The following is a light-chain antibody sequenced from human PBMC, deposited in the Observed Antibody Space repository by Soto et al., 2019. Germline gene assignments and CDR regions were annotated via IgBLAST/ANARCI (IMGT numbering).Light chain of an antibody. CDR1: QSVLYSSNNQNY. CDR3: QQYYGTPFT. Sequence: DIVMTQSPDSLAVSLGERATINCKSSQSVLYSSNNQNYLAWYQQKPGQPPKLLIYWASTRESRVPDRFSGSGSGTDFTLTISSLQAEDVAIYYCQQYYGTPFTFGGGTRVEIK. J-gene: IGKJ4*01. CDR2: WAS. V-gene: IGKV4-1*01.